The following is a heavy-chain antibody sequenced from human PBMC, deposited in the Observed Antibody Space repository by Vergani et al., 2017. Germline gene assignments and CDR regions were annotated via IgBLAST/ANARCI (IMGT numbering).Heavy chain of an antibody. J-gene: IGHJ4*03. CDR1: GDSISSGNYY. CDR2: IYSSGST. V-gene: IGHV4-61*02. D-gene: IGHD1-26*01. CDR3: ARGTFLHALDN. Sequence: QVQLQESGPGLLKPSQTLSLTCSVAGDSISSGNYYWNWIRQPAGKGLEWMGRIYSSGSTSYNPSFKSRITMSLDTSKNQFSLSLSSVTAADTAVYYCARGTFLHALDNWVQGTVVAVSS.